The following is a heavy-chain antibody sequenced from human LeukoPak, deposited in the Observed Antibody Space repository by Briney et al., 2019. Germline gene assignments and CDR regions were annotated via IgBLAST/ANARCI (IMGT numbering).Heavy chain of an antibody. D-gene: IGHD2-15*01. Sequence: GASVKVSCKASGYSFTSYYIHWVRQAPGQGLEWMAMINPNTGTTTDAQQSQGRVTMTRDTSTSTVNMELSSLRSEDTAVYYCARGCSGGSCYLVDYWGQGTLVTVSS. CDR2: INPNTGTT. V-gene: IGHV1-46*01. CDR3: ARGCSGGSCYLVDY. CDR1: GYSFTSYY. J-gene: IGHJ4*02.